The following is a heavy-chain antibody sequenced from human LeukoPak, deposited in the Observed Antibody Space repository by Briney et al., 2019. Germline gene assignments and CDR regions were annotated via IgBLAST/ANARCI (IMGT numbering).Heavy chain of an antibody. CDR1: GFTFDDYA. J-gene: IGHJ4*02. D-gene: IGHD3-22*01. V-gene: IGHV3-9*03. CDR3: AKDKAASGYYGYFDY. Sequence: GGSLRLSCAASGFTFDDYAMHWVRRAPGKGLEWVSGISWNSGSIGYADSVKGRFTISRDNARNSLYLQMNSLRAEDMALYYCAKDKAASGYYGYFDYWGQGTLVTVSS. CDR2: ISWNSGSI.